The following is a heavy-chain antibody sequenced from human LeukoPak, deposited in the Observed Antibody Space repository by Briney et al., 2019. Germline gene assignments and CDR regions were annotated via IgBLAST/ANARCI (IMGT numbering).Heavy chain of an antibody. V-gene: IGHV3-15*01. CDR2: IKSKADGGTI. J-gene: IGHJ6*03. CDR1: GFTFTNAW. Sequence: GGSLRLSCAASGFTFTNAWMSWVRQAPGKGLEWVGRIKSKADGGTIDYAAPVKGRFSISRDDSKSTLYLQMNSLKTEDTALYYCTTSSGAHVYYYYMDVWGKGTTVTVSS. D-gene: IGHD3-10*01. CDR3: TTSSGAHVYYYYMDV.